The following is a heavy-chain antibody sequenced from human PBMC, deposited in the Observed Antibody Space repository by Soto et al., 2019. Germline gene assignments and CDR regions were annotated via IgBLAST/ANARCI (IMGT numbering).Heavy chain of an antibody. Sequence: TSGTLSLTCTVSGCSISSYYLSWIWQPPGKGLEWIGYIYYSGSTNYNPSLKSRVTISVDTSKNQFSLKLSSVTAADTAVYYCARALRATTGTEFDYWGQGTLVTVSS. CDR3: ARALRATTGTEFDY. CDR1: GCSISSYY. CDR2: IYYSGST. V-gene: IGHV4-59*01. D-gene: IGHD4-17*01. J-gene: IGHJ4*02.